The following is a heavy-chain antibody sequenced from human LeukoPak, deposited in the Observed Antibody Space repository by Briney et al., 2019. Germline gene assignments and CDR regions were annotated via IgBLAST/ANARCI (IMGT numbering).Heavy chain of an antibody. CDR1: GYTFTNYG. D-gene: IGHD5-18*01. V-gene: IGHV1-18*01. CDR2: ITSYKGST. J-gene: IGHJ4*02. CDR3: ARDSRLPPLGFDY. Sequence: ASVKVSCKASGYTFTNYGVSWVRQAPGQGREWVGWITSYKGSTNYAQKLQGRVTMTTDTSTSTAYMELRGLRSDDTAVYYCARDSRLPPLGFDYWGQGTLVTVSS.